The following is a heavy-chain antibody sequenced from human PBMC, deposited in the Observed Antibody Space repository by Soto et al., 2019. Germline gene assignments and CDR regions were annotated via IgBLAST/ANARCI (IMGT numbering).Heavy chain of an antibody. J-gene: IGHJ3*02. CDR1: GYTFTSYY. CDR2: INPSGGST. CDR3: ARDEITYTVTNAFDI. Sequence: GASVKVSCKASGYTFTSYYMHWVRQAPGQGLEWMGIINPSGGSTSYAQKFQGRVTMTRDTSTSTVYMELSSLRSEDTAVYYCARDEITYTVTNAFDIWGQGTMVTVSS. V-gene: IGHV1-46*01. D-gene: IGHD4-17*01.